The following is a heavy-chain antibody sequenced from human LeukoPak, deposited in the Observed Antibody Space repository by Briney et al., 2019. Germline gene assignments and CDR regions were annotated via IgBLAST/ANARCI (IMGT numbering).Heavy chain of an antibody. Sequence: PSETLSLTCTVSGGSITISNYYWAWIRQPPGKGLEWIGSTYYTGTTYYNPSLKSRVTISVVTSKNQFSLKLSSVTAADTAVYYCARGVATILGFDYWGQGTLVTVSS. D-gene: IGHD5-12*01. CDR2: TYYTGTT. CDR3: ARGVATILGFDY. V-gene: IGHV4-39*07. CDR1: GGSITISNYY. J-gene: IGHJ4*02.